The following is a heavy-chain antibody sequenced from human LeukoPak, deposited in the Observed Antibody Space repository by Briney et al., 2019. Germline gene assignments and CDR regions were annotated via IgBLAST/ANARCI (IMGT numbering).Heavy chain of an antibody. D-gene: IGHD2-15*01. J-gene: IGHJ4*02. CDR1: GFTFSNYG. V-gene: IGHV3-23*01. Sequence: PGGSLRLSCAASGFTFSNYGMSWVRQAPGKGLEWVSTITGIVNSTFYADSVKGRFTISRDHSKNTLYLQMNSLRAEDTAVYYCAKGRGYCSGGSCCSDYWGQGTLVTVSS. CDR2: ITGIVNST. CDR3: AKGRGYCSGGSCCSDY.